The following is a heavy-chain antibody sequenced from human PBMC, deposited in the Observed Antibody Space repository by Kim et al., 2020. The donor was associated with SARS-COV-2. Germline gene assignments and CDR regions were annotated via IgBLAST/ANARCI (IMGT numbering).Heavy chain of an antibody. J-gene: IGHJ5*02. V-gene: IGHV6-1*01. CDR3: ASASIGGWFDP. CDR2: WYN. D-gene: IGHD3-10*01. Sequence: WYNDYAVSVKSRITINPDTSKNQFSLQLNSVTPEDTAVYYCASASIGGWFDPWGQGTLVTVSS.